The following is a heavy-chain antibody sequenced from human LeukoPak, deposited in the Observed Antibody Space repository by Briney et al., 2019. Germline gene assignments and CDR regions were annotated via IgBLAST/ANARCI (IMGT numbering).Heavy chain of an antibody. CDR3: ARDLSPRQNDWQRKDFDY. Sequence: SVKVSCKASGGTFSSYAISWVRQAPGQGLEWMGGIIPIFGTANYAQKFQGRVTITADESTSTAYMELRSLRSDDTAVYYCARDLSPRQNDWQRKDFDYWGQGTLVTVSS. J-gene: IGHJ4*02. D-gene: IGHD3-9*01. CDR2: IIPIFGTA. V-gene: IGHV1-69*01. CDR1: GGTFSSYA.